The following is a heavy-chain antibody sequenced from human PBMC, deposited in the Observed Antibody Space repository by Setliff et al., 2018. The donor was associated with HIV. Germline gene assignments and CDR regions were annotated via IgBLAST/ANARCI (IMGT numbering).Heavy chain of an antibody. D-gene: IGHD3-16*01. J-gene: IGHJ6*03. V-gene: IGHV1-2*02. Sequence: ASVKVSCKTSGYTFIEDYIHWVRQAPGKGFEWMGWLNPRSGGSDYAQRFQGRVTMTRDTSISTASRELSRLTSDDTAVYYCARGGGVTFYYYYYMDVWAKGTTVTVSS. CDR1: GYTFIEDY. CDR3: ARGGGVTFYYYYYMDV. CDR2: LNPRSGGS.